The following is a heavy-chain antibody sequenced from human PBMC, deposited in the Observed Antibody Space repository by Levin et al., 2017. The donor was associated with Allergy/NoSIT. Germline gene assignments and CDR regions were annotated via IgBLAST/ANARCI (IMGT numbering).Heavy chain of an antibody. V-gene: IGHV3-23*01. J-gene: IGHJ4*02. CDR2: ISGSGGST. Sequence: SCAASGFTFSSYAMSWVRQAPGKGLEWVSAISGSGGSTYYADSVKGRFTISRDNSKNTLYLQMNSLRAEDTAVYYCAKDSAYGIVGAYFDYWGQGTLVTVSS. CDR1: GFTFSSYA. D-gene: IGHD1-26*01. CDR3: AKDSAYGIVGAYFDY.